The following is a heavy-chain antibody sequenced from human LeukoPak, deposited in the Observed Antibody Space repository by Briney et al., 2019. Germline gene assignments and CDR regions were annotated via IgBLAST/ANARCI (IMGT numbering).Heavy chain of an antibody. CDR3: ARDGRWYYDILTGYYGFDY. J-gene: IGHJ4*02. V-gene: IGHV1-18*01. D-gene: IGHD3-9*01. CDR2: ISAYNGNT. Sequence: ASATVSCKASGYTFTSYAMNWVRQAPGQGLEWMGWISAYNGNTNYAQKLQGRVTMTTDTSTSTAYMELRSLRSDDTAVYYCARDGRWYYDILTGYYGFDYWGQGTLVTVSS. CDR1: GYTFTSYA.